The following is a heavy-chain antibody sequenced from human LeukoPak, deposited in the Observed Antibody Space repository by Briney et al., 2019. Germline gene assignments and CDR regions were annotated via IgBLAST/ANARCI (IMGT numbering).Heavy chain of an antibody. D-gene: IGHD3-22*01. J-gene: IGHJ4*02. CDR1: GGSISSGDYY. CDR3: ARGSTYYYDSSGYYVDY. CDR2: IYYSGST. Sequence: SQTLSLTCTVSGGSISSGDYYWSWIRQPPGKGLEWIGYIYYSGSTYYNPSLKSRVTISVDTSKSQFSLKLSSVTAADTAVYYCARGSTYYYDSSGYYVDYWGQGTLVTVSS. V-gene: IGHV4-30-4*08.